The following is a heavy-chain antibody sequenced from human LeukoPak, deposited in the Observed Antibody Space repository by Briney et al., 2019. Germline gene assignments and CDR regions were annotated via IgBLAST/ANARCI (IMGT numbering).Heavy chain of an antibody. CDR2: ISFDGSQK. D-gene: IGHD6-6*01. CDR1: GFTFSNYG. V-gene: IGHV3-30*02. J-gene: IGHJ4*02. CDR3: AKDLKPPYSSSHY. Sequence: PGGSLRLSCAASGFTFSNYGMHWVRQAPGKGLEWVALISFDGSQKYYADSVKGRFTISRDNSKSTVYLQMNSLRAEDTAVYYCAKDLKPPYSSSHYWGQGTLVTVSS.